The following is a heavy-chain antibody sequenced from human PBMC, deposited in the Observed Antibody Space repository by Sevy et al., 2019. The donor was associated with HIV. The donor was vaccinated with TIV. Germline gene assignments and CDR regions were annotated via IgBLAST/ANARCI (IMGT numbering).Heavy chain of an antibody. D-gene: IGHD3-16*02. J-gene: IGHJ4*02. CDR2: FVPEDGEI. Sequence: ASVKVSCKVPRYTLSEVSMYWVRQAPGKGLEWMGGFVPEDGEIVYAQKFQGRVTVAEDTLTDTAYLEVTNLRSEDTATYFCVIGDTPRLTGSGTRLKDQSQNYFEFWGQGTLVTVSS. CDR1: RYTLSEVS. CDR3: VIGDTPRLTGSGTRLKDQSQNYFEF. V-gene: IGHV1-24*01.